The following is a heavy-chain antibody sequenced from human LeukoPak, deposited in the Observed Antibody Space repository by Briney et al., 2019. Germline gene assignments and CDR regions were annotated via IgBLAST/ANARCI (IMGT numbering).Heavy chain of an antibody. Sequence: GGSLRLSCAASGFTFSSYGMSWVRQAPGKGLEWVSAISGNGGNTYYADSVKGRFTISRDNSKNTLYLQMNSLRAEDTAVYYCATVEYYDSSGSCYFQHWGQGTLLTVSS. V-gene: IGHV3-23*01. CDR3: ATVEYYDSSGSCYFQH. CDR1: GFTFSSYG. CDR2: ISGNGGNT. D-gene: IGHD3-22*01. J-gene: IGHJ1*01.